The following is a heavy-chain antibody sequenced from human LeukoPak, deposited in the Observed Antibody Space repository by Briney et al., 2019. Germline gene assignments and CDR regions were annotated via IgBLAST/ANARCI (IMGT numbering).Heavy chain of an antibody. Sequence: GGSLRLSCAASGFTFSSYAMSWVRQAPGKGLEWVSAISGSGGSTYYADSVKGRFTISRDNSKNTLYLQMNSLRAEDTAVYYCAKDVYQLPQYYLDYWGQGTLVTVSS. CDR2: ISGSGGST. J-gene: IGHJ4*02. CDR3: AKDVYQLPQYYLDY. D-gene: IGHD2-2*01. CDR1: GFTFSSYA. V-gene: IGHV3-23*01.